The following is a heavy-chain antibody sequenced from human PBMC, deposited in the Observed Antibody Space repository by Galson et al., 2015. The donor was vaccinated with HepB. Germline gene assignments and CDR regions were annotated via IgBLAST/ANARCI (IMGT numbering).Heavy chain of an antibody. Sequence: SLRLSCAASGFPFNNAWMNWVRQAPGKGLEWVGRIKSKTDGGTTEYAAPVEGRFTISRDDSRNTLYLQMHSLKTDDTAVYYCTTDVYFSSYWSWLDPWGQGTLVTVSS. V-gene: IGHV3-15*01. CDR1: GFPFNNAW. D-gene: IGHD2-2*01. CDR3: TTDVYFSSYWSWLDP. CDR2: IKSKTDGGTT. J-gene: IGHJ5*02.